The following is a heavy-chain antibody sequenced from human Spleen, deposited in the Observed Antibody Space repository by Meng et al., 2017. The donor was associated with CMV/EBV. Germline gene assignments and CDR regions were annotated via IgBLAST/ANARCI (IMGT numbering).Heavy chain of an antibody. J-gene: IGHJ4*02. D-gene: IGHD6-19*01. CDR3: ARDLAMESSGWLDLIDY. Sequence: GESLKISCAASGFTFSSYWMHWVRQAPGKGLVWVSRVKGDGSVSSYADSVKGRFTISRDNAKNSLYLQMNSLRAEDTAVYFCARDLAMESSGWLDLIDYWGQGTLVTVSS. CDR2: VKGDGSVS. V-gene: IGHV3-74*01. CDR1: GFTFSSYW.